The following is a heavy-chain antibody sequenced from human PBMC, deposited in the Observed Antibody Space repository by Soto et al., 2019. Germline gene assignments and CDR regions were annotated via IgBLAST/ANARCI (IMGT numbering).Heavy chain of an antibody. CDR2: IFSSGST. J-gene: IGHJ5*02. Sequence: SETLSLTCTVSGGSITDYSWVWIRQPAGKGLEWIGRIFSSGSTNYNPSLKGRITMSLDTPKNQFSLKLNSATATDTAVYFCARDQGVVVTADNWFDPWGQGILVTVSS. D-gene: IGHD2-21*02. CDR3: ARDQGVVVTADNWFDP. CDR1: GGSITDYS. V-gene: IGHV4-4*07.